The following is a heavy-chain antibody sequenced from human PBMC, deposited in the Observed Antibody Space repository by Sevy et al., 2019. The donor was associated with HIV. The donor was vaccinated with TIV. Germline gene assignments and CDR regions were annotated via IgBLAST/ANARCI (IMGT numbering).Heavy chain of an antibody. Sequence: SETLSLTCTVSGGSISSYYWSWIRQPPGKGLEWIGYIYYSGSTNYNPSLKSRVTISVDTSKNQFSLKLSSVTAADTAVYYCARGWQQLFDYSGQGTLVTVSS. CDR1: GGSISSYY. CDR3: ARGWQQLFDY. V-gene: IGHV4-59*01. CDR2: IYYSGST. J-gene: IGHJ4*02. D-gene: IGHD6-13*01.